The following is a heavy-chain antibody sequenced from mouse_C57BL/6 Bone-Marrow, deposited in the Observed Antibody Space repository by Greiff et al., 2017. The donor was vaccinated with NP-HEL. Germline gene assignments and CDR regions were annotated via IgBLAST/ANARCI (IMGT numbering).Heavy chain of an antibody. CDR1: GFTFSNYW. J-gene: IGHJ3*01. CDR3: TGLEAWFAY. Sequence: VQLQESGGGLVQPGGSMKLSCVASGFTFSNYWMNWVRQSPEKGLEWVAQIRLKSDNYATHYAESVKGRFTISRDDSKSSVYLRMNNLRAEDTGIYYCTGLEAWFAYWGQGTLVTVSA. CDR2: IRLKSDNYAT. V-gene: IGHV6-3*01.